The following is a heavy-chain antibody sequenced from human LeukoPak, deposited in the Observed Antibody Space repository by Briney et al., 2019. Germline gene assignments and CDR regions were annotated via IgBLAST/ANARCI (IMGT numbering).Heavy chain of an antibody. CDR1: GFTFSKYW. D-gene: IGHD6-19*01. J-gene: IGHJ4*02. CDR3: ATKQWLAPPPDS. CDR2: INTDRTVT. Sequence: PGGSLRLSCAASGFTFSKYWMLWVRQAPGKGLESVSRINTDRTVTTYADSVKGRFTVSRDNADNTMFLQMNSVRDEDTAVHYCATKQWLAPPPDSWGQGTPVTVSS. V-gene: IGHV3-74*01.